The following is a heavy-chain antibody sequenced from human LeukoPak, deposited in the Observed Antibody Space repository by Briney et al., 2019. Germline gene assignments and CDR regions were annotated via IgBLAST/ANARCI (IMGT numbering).Heavy chain of an antibody. V-gene: IGHV3-7*01. CDR1: GFTFSSYW. D-gene: IGHD3-3*01. Sequence: GGSLRLSCAASGFTFSSYWMSWVRQAPGKGLEWVANIKHDGSEKYYVDSVRGRFTISRDNTKNLLYLQMSSLRAEDTAVYYCATDRGWRTSGYYLYYFEYWGQGTLVTFSS. J-gene: IGHJ4*02. CDR3: ATDRGWRTSGYYLYYFEY. CDR2: IKHDGSEK.